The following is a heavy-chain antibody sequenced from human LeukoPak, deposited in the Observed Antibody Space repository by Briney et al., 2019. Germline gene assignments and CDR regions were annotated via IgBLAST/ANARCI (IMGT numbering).Heavy chain of an antibody. CDR2: IYYSGST. CDR3: APPPYYYETNGYSVA. J-gene: IGHJ5*02. D-gene: IGHD3-22*01. V-gene: IGHV4-59*12. CDR1: GGSISSYY. Sequence: SSETLSLTCTVSGGSISSYYWSWIRQPPGKGLEWIGYIYYSGSTNYNPSLKSRVTISVDPSKNQFSLNLTSVTAADTAVYYCAPPPYYYETNGYSVAWGQGTLVTVSS.